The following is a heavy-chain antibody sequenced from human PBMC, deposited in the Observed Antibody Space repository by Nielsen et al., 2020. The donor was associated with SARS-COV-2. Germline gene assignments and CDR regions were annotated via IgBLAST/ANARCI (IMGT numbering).Heavy chain of an antibody. Sequence: GESLKISCAGSGFTFSTYTMHWVRQAPGNGLEWVALISYDGSNQYYADSVKGRFTISRDNSKDTLYLQMNSLRAEDTAVYYCARDRRFLEWLSWGQGTLVTVSS. CDR1: GFTFSTYT. V-gene: IGHV3-30-3*01. CDR2: ISYDGSNQ. CDR3: ARDRRFLEWLS. D-gene: IGHD3-3*01. J-gene: IGHJ5*02.